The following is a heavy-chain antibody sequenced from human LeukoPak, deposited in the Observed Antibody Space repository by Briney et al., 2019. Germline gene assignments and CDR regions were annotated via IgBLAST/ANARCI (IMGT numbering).Heavy chain of an antibody. CDR1: GYTFTSYY. V-gene: IGHV1-2*02. CDR3: AIEEQQLDLFDY. CDR2: INPTSGGT. D-gene: IGHD6-13*01. J-gene: IGHJ4*02. Sequence: ASVKVSCKASGYTFTSYYMHWVRQAPGQGLEWMGWINPTSGGTKYAQKFQGRVTMTRDTSISTAYMELSSLRSDDTAIYYCAIEEQQLDLFDYWGQGTLVTVSS.